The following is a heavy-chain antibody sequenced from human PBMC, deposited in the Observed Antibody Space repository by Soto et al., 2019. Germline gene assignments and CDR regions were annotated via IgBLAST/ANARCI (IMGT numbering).Heavy chain of an antibody. V-gene: IGHV3-30*18. Sequence: QVQLVESGGGVVQPGRSLRLSCAASGFTFSSYGMHWVRQAPGKGLEWVAVISYDGSNKYYTDSVNGRFTISRDNSKNTLYLQMNSLRAEDTAVYYCAKDPGGQAVALDYWGQGTLVTVSS. CDR1: GFTFSSYG. CDR3: AKDPGGQAVALDY. J-gene: IGHJ4*02. D-gene: IGHD6-19*01. CDR2: ISYDGSNK.